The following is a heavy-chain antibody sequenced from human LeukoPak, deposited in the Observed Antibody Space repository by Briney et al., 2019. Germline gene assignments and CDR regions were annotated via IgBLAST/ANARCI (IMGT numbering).Heavy chain of an antibody. V-gene: IGHV3-20*04. Sequence: PGGSLTLSCAASGFTFDDYGMSWVRQAPGKGLEWVSGINWNGGSTVYADSVKGRFTSSRDNAKNSLYLQMNSLRAEDTALYYCARDGNWNYGEFFDYWGQGTLVTVSS. J-gene: IGHJ4*02. D-gene: IGHD1-7*01. CDR3: ARDGNWNYGEFFDY. CDR2: INWNGGST. CDR1: GFTFDDYG.